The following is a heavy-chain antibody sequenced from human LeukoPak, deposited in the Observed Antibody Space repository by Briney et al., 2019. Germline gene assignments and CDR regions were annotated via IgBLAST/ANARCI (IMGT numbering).Heavy chain of an antibody. D-gene: IGHD5-18*01. CDR2: ILHDGSNK. CDR3: ATLSGDSHGYDY. CDR1: GFTFSSYA. Sequence: GRSLRLSCAASGFTFSSYAMHWVRQAPGKGLEWVAVILHDGSNKQYADSVEGRFTISRDNSKNTLYLQINSLRAEDTAVYYCATLSGDSHGYDYWGLGTLVTVSS. J-gene: IGHJ4*02. V-gene: IGHV3-30*03.